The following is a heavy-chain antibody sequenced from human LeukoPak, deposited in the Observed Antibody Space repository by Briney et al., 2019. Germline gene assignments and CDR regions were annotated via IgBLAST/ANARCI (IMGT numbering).Heavy chain of an antibody. CDR3: ARGGNDFWSGYNWFDP. CDR1: GYTFTSYD. CDR2: MNPNSGNT. Sequence: VASVKVSCKASGYTFTSYDINWVRQATGQGLEWMGWMNPNSGNTGHAQKFQGRVTMTRNTSISTAYMELSSLRSEDTAVYYCARGGNDFWSGYNWFDPWGQGTLVTVSS. V-gene: IGHV1-8*01. J-gene: IGHJ5*02. D-gene: IGHD3-3*01.